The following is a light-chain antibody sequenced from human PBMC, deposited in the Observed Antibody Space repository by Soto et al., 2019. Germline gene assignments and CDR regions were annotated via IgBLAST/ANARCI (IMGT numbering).Light chain of an antibody. CDR1: QGLNSY. CDR2: ATS. CDR3: QQLNSYPVT. V-gene: IGKV1-9*01. Sequence: DIQLTQSPSFLSASVGDRVTITCRASQGLNSYFAWYQQKPWKAPKLLLYATSTLQSVFPSRFSCSGSGAEFTLTITSLQPEDIATYYSQQLNSYPVTFGGGTKVEIK. J-gene: IGKJ4*01.